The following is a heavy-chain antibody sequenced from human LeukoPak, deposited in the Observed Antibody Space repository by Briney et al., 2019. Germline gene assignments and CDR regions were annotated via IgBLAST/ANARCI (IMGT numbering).Heavy chain of an antibody. CDR3: ARDQSFGLRFSGWFDP. Sequence: ASVKVSCKASGGTFSSYAISWVRQAPGQGLEWMGGIIPIFGTANYAQKFQGRATITADESTSTAYMELSSLRSEDTAVYYCARDQSFGLRFSGWFDPWGQGTLVTVSS. V-gene: IGHV1-69*01. D-gene: IGHD3-3*01. J-gene: IGHJ5*02. CDR2: IIPIFGTA. CDR1: GGTFSSYA.